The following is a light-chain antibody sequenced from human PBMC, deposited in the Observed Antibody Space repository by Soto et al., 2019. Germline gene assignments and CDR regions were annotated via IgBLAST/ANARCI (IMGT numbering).Light chain of an antibody. V-gene: IGLV1-44*01. CDR3: ATWDDSLNGYV. CDR2: NNN. J-gene: IGLJ1*01. Sequence: QSVLTQPPSASGTPGQRVTISFSGSSSNIGSNTVNWYQQLPGTAPNLLMYNNNQRPSGVPDRFSASKSGTSSSLAISGLQSEDESDYYCATWDDSLNGYVFGTGTKVTVL. CDR1: SSNIGSNT.